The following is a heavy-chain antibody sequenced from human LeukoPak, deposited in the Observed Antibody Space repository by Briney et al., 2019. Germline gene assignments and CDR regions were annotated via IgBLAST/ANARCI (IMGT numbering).Heavy chain of an antibody. CDR1: GFTFSSFS. CDR3: ARGVSFRMVGTATDFDY. CDR2: IISSSGYI. V-gene: IGHV3-21*01. J-gene: IGHJ4*02. D-gene: IGHD2-21*02. Sequence: PGGSLRLSCAASGFTFSSFSMNWVRQAPGGGLEWVSSIISSSGYIHYADSVKGRFTISRDNAKNSLYLQMNSLRAEDTAVYYCARGVSFRMVGTATDFDYWGQGTLVTVSS.